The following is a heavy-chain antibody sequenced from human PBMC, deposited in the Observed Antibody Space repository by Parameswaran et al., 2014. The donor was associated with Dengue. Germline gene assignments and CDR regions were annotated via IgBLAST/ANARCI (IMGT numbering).Heavy chain of an antibody. V-gene: IGHV3-23*01. CDR3: AKEWLLLGGYFDY. CDR1: GFTFSSYA. J-gene: IGHJ4*02. D-gene: IGHD3-3*01. Sequence: GGSLRLSCAASGFTFSSYAMSWVRQAPGKGLEWVSAIGGSGGSTYYADSVKGRFTISRDNSKNTLYVQMNSLRDEDTAVYYCAKEWLLLGGYFDYWGQGTPVTVSS. CDR2: IGGSGGST.